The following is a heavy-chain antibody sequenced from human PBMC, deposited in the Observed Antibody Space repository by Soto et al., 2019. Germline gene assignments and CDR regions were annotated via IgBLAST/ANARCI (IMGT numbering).Heavy chain of an antibody. CDR3: AKDISGSLGYCSSTSCGFDY. D-gene: IGHD2-2*01. V-gene: IGHV3-23*01. CDR1: GFTLKRYA. CDR2: ISGNGSSI. J-gene: IGHJ4*02. Sequence: GGSMELSSAASGFTLKRYAMSWVRQAPGRGLDWVSGISGNGSSIDYADSVKGRFTISRDNAKNTVYLQMNSLRAEDTALYYCAKDISGSLGYCSSTSCGFDYWGQGTLVTVSS.